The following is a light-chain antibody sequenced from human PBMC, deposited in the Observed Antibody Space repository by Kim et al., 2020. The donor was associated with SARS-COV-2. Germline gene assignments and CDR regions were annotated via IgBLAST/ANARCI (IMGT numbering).Light chain of an antibody. CDR2: TVT. V-gene: IGLV2-14*03. Sequence: QSALTQPASVSGSPGQSITISCTGTSNDIGTYNYVSWFQQHPGKAPQLMIYTVTEQPSGVSSRFSGSKSGNTASLTISGLQAEDEADYYCFSFTTAATWVFGGGTQLTVL. J-gene: IGLJ3*02. CDR3: FSFTTAATWV. CDR1: SNDIGTYNY.